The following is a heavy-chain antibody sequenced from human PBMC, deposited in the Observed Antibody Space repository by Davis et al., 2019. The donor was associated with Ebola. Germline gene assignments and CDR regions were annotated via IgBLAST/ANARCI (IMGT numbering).Heavy chain of an antibody. CDR2: ISYDGSNK. CDR1: GFTFTNYW. Sequence: GGSLRLSCAASGFTFTNYWMSWVRQVPGKGLEWVAVISYDGSNKYYADSVKGRFTISRDNSKNTLYLQMNSLRAEDTAVYYCARGGLLWFGELLYYYYGMDVWGQGTTVTVSS. CDR3: ARGGLLWFGELLYYYYGMDV. D-gene: IGHD3-10*01. V-gene: IGHV3-30*03. J-gene: IGHJ6*02.